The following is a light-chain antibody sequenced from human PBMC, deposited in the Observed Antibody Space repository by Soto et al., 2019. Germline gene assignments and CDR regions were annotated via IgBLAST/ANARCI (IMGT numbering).Light chain of an antibody. V-gene: IGKV3-20*01. Sequence: EIVLTHSPASGSHSPRERVNLFFXXSQSVSSSYLAWYQQKPGQAPRLLIYGASSRATGIPDRFSGSGSGTDFTLTISRLEPEDFAVYYCQQYGSSPGTFGQGTRLEIK. CDR3: QQYGSSPGT. CDR1: QSVSSSY. J-gene: IGKJ5*01. CDR2: GAS.